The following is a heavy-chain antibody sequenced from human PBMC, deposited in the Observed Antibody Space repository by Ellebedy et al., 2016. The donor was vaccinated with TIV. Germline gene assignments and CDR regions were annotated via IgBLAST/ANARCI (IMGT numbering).Heavy chain of an antibody. Sequence: SETLSLXXAVYGGSFSGYYWSWIRQPPGKGLEWIGEINHSGSTNYNPSLKSRVTISVDTSKNQFSLKLSSVTAADTAVYYCAREPVWGSYRLFDYWGQGTLVTVSS. CDR3: AREPVWGSYRLFDY. V-gene: IGHV4-34*01. J-gene: IGHJ4*02. CDR1: GGSFSGYY. CDR2: INHSGST. D-gene: IGHD3-16*02.